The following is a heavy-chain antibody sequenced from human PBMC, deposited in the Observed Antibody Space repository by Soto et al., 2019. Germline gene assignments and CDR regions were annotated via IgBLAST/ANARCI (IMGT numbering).Heavy chain of an antibody. J-gene: IGHJ6*03. V-gene: IGHV4-59*01. CDR3: ARWIMVHEVLYSYYYMHV. CDR2: IYYSGST. CDR1: GGSISSYY. D-gene: IGHD3-10*01. Sequence: PSETLSLTCTVSGGSISSYYWSWIRQPPGKGLEWIGYIYYSGSTNYNPSLKSRVTISVDTSKNQFSLKLSSVTAADTAVYYCARWIMVHEVLYSYYYMHVWDKGTTVTVS.